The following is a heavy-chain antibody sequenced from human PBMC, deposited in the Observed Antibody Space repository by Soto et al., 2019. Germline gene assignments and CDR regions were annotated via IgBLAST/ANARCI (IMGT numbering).Heavy chain of an antibody. CDR1: DFDFSSYG. D-gene: IGHD3-10*01. J-gene: IGHJ4*02. Sequence: GGSLRLSCAASDFDFSSYGIHWVRQAPGKGLEWVAASSYDGRETFYADSAKGRFTVSKEMSKNTAFLQMHALRHEDTAVYFCARDSGWPILNFDNWGQGTPVTVSS. V-gene: IGHV3-30*03. CDR2: SSYDGRET. CDR3: ARDSGWPILNFDN.